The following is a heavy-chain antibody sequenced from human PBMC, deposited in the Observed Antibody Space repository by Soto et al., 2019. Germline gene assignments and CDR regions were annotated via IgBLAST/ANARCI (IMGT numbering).Heavy chain of an antibody. Sequence: QVQLVQSGAEVQKPGSSVKVSCKASGGTFSSYAISWVRQAPGQGLEWMGGIIPIFGTANYAQKFQGRVTITADKSTSTAYMELSSLRSEDTAVYYCARDRIAAAGYYYYYGMDVWGQGTTVTVSS. J-gene: IGHJ6*02. CDR2: IIPIFGTA. V-gene: IGHV1-69*06. CDR1: GGTFSSYA. CDR3: ARDRIAAAGYYYYYGMDV. D-gene: IGHD6-13*01.